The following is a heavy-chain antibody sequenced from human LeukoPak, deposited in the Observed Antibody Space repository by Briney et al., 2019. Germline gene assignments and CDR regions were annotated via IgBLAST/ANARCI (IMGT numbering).Heavy chain of an antibody. J-gene: IGHJ4*02. Sequence: GGSLRLSCAASGFTFSSYAMTWVRQAPGKGLKWVSTISGSGGNTYYTASVKGRFTISRDNSKNTLYLQMNSLRAEDTAVYYCAKDRVEAAAGNYFDYWGQGTLVTVSS. CDR2: ISGSGGNT. CDR1: GFTFSSYA. CDR3: AKDRVEAAAGNYFDY. D-gene: IGHD6-13*01. V-gene: IGHV3-23*01.